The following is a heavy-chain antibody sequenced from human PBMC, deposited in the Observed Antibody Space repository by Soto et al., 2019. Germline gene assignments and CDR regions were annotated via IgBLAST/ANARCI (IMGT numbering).Heavy chain of an antibody. Sequence: GGSLRLSCAASGFTFSSYEMNWVRQAPGKGLEWVSYISSSGSTIYYADSVKGRFTISRDNAKNSLYLQMNSLRAEDTAVHYCARDGYDFWSGYNFDYWGQGTLVTVSS. CDR3: ARDGYDFWSGYNFDY. V-gene: IGHV3-48*03. CDR1: GFTFSSYE. J-gene: IGHJ4*02. D-gene: IGHD3-3*01. CDR2: ISSSGSTI.